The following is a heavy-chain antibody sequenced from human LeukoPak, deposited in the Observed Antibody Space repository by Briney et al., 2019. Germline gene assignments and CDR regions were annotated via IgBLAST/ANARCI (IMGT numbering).Heavy chain of an antibody. CDR2: IKYDGSEI. Sequence: GGSLRLSCAASGFTLSSYWMSWVRQAPGKGLEWVANIKYDGSEIDYVDSVKGRFTISRDNAKNSLYLQMNSLRAEDTAVYYCARDIAAPGLSFDYWGQGTLVTVSS. CDR1: GFTLSSYW. V-gene: IGHV3-7*01. D-gene: IGHD6-13*01. J-gene: IGHJ4*02. CDR3: ARDIAAPGLSFDY.